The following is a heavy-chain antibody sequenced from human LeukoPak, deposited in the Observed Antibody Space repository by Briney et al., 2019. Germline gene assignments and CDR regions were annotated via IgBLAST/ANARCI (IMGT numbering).Heavy chain of an antibody. J-gene: IGHJ3*02. CDR3: ATGPPSDSGAFDI. CDR1: GGTFSSYA. Sequence: SVKVSCKASGGTFSSYAISWVRQAPGQGLELMGRIIPILGIANYAQKFQGRVTITADKSTSAAYMELSSLRSEDTAVYYCATGPPSDSGAFDIWGQGTMVTVSS. CDR2: IIPILGIA. D-gene: IGHD3-10*01. V-gene: IGHV1-69*04.